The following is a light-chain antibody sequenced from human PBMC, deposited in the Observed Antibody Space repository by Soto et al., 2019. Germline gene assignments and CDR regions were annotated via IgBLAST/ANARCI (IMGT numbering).Light chain of an antibody. CDR3: SSFTCRFTVV. CDR1: SSDVGAYNY. Sequence: QSVLTQPASVSGSPGQSIAISCTGTSSDVGAYNYVSWYQQHPGKAPKLMISEVTNRPSGVSDRFSGSKSGNTASLTISGLQAEDEADYYCSSFTCRFTVVFGTGTKVTVL. J-gene: IGLJ1*01. V-gene: IGLV2-14*01. CDR2: EVT.